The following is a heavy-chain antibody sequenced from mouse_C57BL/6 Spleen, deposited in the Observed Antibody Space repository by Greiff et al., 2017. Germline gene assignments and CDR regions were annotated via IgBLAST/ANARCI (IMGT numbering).Heavy chain of an antibody. CDR2: IDPSDSDT. CDR3: ARRRLGRAMDY. CDR1: GYTFTSYW. Sequence: QVQLKQPGAELVRPGSSVKLSCKASGYTFTSYWMHWVKQRPIQGLEWIGNIDPSDSDTHYNQKFKDKATLTVDKSSSTAYMQLSSLTSEDAAVYYCARRRLGRAMDYWGQGTSVTVSS. V-gene: IGHV1-52*01. D-gene: IGHD4-1*01. J-gene: IGHJ4*01.